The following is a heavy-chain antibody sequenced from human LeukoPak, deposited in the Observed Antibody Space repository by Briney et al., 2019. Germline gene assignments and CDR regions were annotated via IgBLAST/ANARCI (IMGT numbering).Heavy chain of an antibody. J-gene: IGHJ6*03. CDR2: IYHSGST. CDR1: GYSISSGYY. Sequence: SETLSLTCTVSGYSISSGYYWGWIRQPPGKGLEWIGSIYHSGSTYYNPSLKSRVTMSVDTSKNQFSLKLSSVTAADTAVYYCARDLISRLVPAAIPIYYYYYMDVWGKGTTVTVSS. CDR3: ARDLISRLVPAAIPIYYYYYMDV. V-gene: IGHV4-38-2*02. D-gene: IGHD2-2*01.